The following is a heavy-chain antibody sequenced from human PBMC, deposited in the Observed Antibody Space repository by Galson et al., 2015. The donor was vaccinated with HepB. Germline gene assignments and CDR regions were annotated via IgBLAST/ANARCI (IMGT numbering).Heavy chain of an antibody. CDR2: LYYSGST. Sequence: LSLTCTVSGGSISSISDYCWGWVRQPPGEGLEWIGCLYYSGSTFFNPSLKSRITISVDTSKNQFSLNLNSVTAADTAVYYCARGGWRDILKDFDRWGQGTLVTVSS. CDR3: ARGGWRDILKDFDR. D-gene: IGHD3-9*01. J-gene: IGHJ4*02. V-gene: IGHV4-39*01. CDR1: GGSISSISDYC.